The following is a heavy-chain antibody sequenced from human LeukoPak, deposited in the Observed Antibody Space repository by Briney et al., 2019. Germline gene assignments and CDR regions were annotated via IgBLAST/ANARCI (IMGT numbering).Heavy chain of an antibody. V-gene: IGHV1-69*05. D-gene: IGHD3-22*01. CDR3: ARGELHYDSSGYSFDY. J-gene: IGHJ4*02. CDR2: IIPIFGTA. Sequence: SVTVSCKASGGTFSSYAISWERQAPGQGLEWMGGIIPIFGTANYAQKFQGRVTITTDESTSTAYMELSSLRSEDTAVYYCARGELHYDSSGYSFDYWGQGTLVTVSS. CDR1: GGTFSSYA.